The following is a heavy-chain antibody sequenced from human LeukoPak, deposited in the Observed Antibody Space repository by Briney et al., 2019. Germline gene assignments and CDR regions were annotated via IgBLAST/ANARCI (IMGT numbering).Heavy chain of an antibody. CDR2: S. CDR1: GGSMTAGDYY. D-gene: IGHD3-16*02. Sequence: EPSETLSLTCTVSGGSMTAGDYYWGWVRQPPGTGLQWIATSYQGASLKSRVTISLDTSKNQFSLRLTSVTAADTAVYYCARIYGLYQEAMDVWGPGITVTVSS. CDR3: ARIYGLYQEAMDV. V-gene: IGHV4-39*07. J-gene: IGHJ6*02.